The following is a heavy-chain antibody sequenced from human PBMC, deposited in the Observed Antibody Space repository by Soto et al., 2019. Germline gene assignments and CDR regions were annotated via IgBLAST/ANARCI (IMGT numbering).Heavy chain of an antibody. V-gene: IGHV3-23*01. Sequence: TVGSLRLSCAASGFTFSSYAMSWVRQAPGKGLEWVSAISGSGGSTYYADSVKGRFTISRDNSKNTLYLQMNSLRAEDTAVYYCAKDTGMKGGLFDYWGQGTLVTVSS. D-gene: IGHD2-8*02. J-gene: IGHJ4*02. CDR3: AKDTGMKGGLFDY. CDR2: ISGSGGST. CDR1: GFTFSSYA.